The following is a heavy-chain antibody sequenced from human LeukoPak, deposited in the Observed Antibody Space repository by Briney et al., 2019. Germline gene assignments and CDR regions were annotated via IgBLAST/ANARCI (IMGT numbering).Heavy chain of an antibody. D-gene: IGHD6-13*01. V-gene: IGHV4-34*01. CDR3: ARGRQPARLDY. CDR2: INHSGST. CDR1: GGSFSGYY. Sequence: SETLSLTCAVYGGSFSGYYWSWIRQPPGKGLEWIGEINHSGSTNYNPSLKSRVTISVDTSKNQFSLKLSSVTAADTAVYYCARGRQPARLDYWGQGTLVTVSP. J-gene: IGHJ4*02.